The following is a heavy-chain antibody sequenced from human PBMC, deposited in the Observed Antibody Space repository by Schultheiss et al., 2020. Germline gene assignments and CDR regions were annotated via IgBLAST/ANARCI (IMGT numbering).Heavy chain of an antibody. J-gene: IGHJ4*02. CDR1: GFTFSSYG. CDR2: ISYDGSNK. V-gene: IGHV3-30*03. Sequence: GGSLRLSCAASGFTFSSYGMHWVRQAPGKGLEWVAVISYDGSNKYYADSVKGRFTISRDNSKNTLYLQMNSLRAEDTAVYYCARDETGVVNMDYWGQGTLVTFSS. CDR3: ARDETGVVNMDY. D-gene: IGHD7-27*01.